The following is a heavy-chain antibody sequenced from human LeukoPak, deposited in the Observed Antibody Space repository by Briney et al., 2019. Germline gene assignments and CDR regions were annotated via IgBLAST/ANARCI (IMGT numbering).Heavy chain of an antibody. J-gene: IGHJ4*02. V-gene: IGHV4-39*07. D-gene: IGHD3-10*01. Sequence: PSETLSLTCTVSGGSISGSTYYWGWIRQTPGKGLEWIGSIYYSGSTYYNPSLKSRVTISVDTSKNQFSLKLSSVTAADTAVYFCARDGWGGSGLDYWGQGTLVTVSS. CDR2: IYYSGST. CDR1: GGSISGSTYY. CDR3: ARDGWGGSGLDY.